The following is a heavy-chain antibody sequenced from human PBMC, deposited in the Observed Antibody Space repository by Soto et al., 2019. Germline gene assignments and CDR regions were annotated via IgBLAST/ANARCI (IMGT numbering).Heavy chain of an antibody. J-gene: IGHJ4*02. CDR1: VVTFNNAW. CDR2: IKSKTDGGTT. V-gene: IGHV3-15*01. CDR3: TTGLGQQELAFDC. Sequence: EVQLLESGGGLVKPGGPLRLSCTAYVVTFNNAWLSWVRQAPGKGLEWVGRIKSKTDGGTTDYAAPVKGRFTISSDDSENMLYLQMNSLKTEDTAVYYCTTGLGQQELAFDCWGQSTILKVSS. D-gene: IGHD6-13*01.